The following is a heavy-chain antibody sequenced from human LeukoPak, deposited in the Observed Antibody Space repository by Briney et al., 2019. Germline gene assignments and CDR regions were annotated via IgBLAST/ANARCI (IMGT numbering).Heavy chain of an antibody. CDR2: IKSKSQGGTT. Sequence: PGGSLRLSCAASGITFNDGWMSWGRDAPGKGLGWVCRIKSKSQGGTTDYGAPVRGRFTISRDNSKNTLYLQMSGLKTDDTAVYYCTAGGGTMDFWGQGTLVTVSA. CDR1: GITFNDGW. D-gene: IGHD1-7*01. J-gene: IGHJ4*02. V-gene: IGHV3-15*01. CDR3: TAGGGTMDF.